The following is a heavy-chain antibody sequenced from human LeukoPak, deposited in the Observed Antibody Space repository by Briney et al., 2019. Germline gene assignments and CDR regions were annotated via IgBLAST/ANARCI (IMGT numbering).Heavy chain of an antibody. CDR1: GGSISSGSYY. CDR2: IYTSGST. Sequence: PSETLSLTCTVSGGSISSGSYYWSWIRQPAGKGLEWIGRIYTSGSTNYNPSLKSRVTISVDTSKNQFSLKLSSVTAADTAVYNCARRGIAVAVDWGQGTLVTVSS. J-gene: IGHJ4*02. CDR3: ARRGIAVAVD. V-gene: IGHV4-61*02. D-gene: IGHD6-19*01.